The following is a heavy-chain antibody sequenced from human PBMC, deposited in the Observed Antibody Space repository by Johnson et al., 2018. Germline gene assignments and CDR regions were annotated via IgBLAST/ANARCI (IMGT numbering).Heavy chain of an antibody. CDR1: GFTFDDNA. V-gene: IGHV3-9*01. D-gene: IGHD3-16*01. J-gene: IGHJ6*01. CDR3: GENYVFPGSHYYNLDV. Sequence: PGRSLRLSCAASGFTFDDNAMHWVRQVPGKGLEGDSIIIWNSGNIDYADVVKGRFTVPRDNAKNSLSLQMNGHVLICKRGARRGENYVFPGSHYYNLDVWGQGTTVNVSS. CDR2: IIWNSGNI.